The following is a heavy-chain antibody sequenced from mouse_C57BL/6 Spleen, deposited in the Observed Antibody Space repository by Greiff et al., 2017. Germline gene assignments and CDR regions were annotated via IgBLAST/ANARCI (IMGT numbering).Heavy chain of an antibody. CDR1: GYTFTSYT. Sequence: VQLQQSGAELARPGASVKMSCKASGYTFTSYTMHWVKQRPGQGLEWIGYINPSSGYTKYNQKFKDKATLTADKSSSTAYMQLSSLTSEDSAVYYCARSDWDEDAMDYWGQGTSVTVSS. CDR2: INPSSGYT. V-gene: IGHV1-4*01. J-gene: IGHJ4*01. D-gene: IGHD4-1*01. CDR3: ARSDWDEDAMDY.